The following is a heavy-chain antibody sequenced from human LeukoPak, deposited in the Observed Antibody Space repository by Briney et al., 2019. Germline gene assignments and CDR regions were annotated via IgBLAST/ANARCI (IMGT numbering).Heavy chain of an antibody. D-gene: IGHD4/OR15-4a*01. V-gene: IGHV3-53*01. Sequence: PGGSLRLSCGASGFSVRGNYMRWVRQAPGKGLEWVAVIYIGGTTYYADPVKGRFTISRDNSKNTLYLQMNSLRAEDTAVYYCARRAGAYSHPYDYWGQGTLVTVSS. CDR1: GFSVRGNY. CDR2: IYIGGTT. J-gene: IGHJ4*02. CDR3: ARRAGAYSHPYDY.